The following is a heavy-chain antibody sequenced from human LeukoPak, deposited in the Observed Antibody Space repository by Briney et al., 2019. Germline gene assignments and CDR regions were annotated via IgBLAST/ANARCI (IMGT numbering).Heavy chain of an antibody. CDR2: ISYDGRNK. J-gene: IGHJ4*02. CDR1: GFTFGTYA. Sequence: GGSLRLSCAASGFTFGTYAMHWVRQAPGKGLEWVAVISYDGRNKYYADSVKGRFTVSRDNPKNTLYLQMNSLRAEDTAVYYCARVADYSNSAHADYWGQGTLVTVSS. V-gene: IGHV3-30*04. CDR3: ARVADYSNSAHADY. D-gene: IGHD4-11*01.